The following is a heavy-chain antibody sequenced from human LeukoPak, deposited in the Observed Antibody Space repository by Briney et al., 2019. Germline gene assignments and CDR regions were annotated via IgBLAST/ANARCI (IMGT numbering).Heavy chain of an antibody. CDR3: AKDDRWLQYND. CDR1: GFTFSIHG. J-gene: IGHJ4*02. CDR2: ISPSGDTT. V-gene: IGHV3-23*01. D-gene: IGHD5-24*01. Sequence: GGSLRLSCAASGFTFSIHGMNGVRQAPGKGREWVSGISPSGDTTYYADSVKGRFTVSRDNSKNTLYLQINSLRAEDTAVYYCAKDDRWLQYNDWGQGTLVTVSS.